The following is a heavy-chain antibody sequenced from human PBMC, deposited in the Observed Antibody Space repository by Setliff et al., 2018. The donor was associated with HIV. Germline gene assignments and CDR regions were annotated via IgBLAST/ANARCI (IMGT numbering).Heavy chain of an antibody. CDR3: AREIYGGNSRPFDY. CDR2: IYYSGST. CDR1: GGSISSSSYY. V-gene: IGHV4-39*07. D-gene: IGHD4-17*01. Sequence: PSETLSLTCTVSGGSISSSSYYWGWIRQPPGKGLEWIGSIYYSGSTYYNPSLKSRVTISVDTSKNQLSLKLSSVTAADTAVYYCAREIYGGNSRPFDYWGQGTLVTVSS. J-gene: IGHJ4*02.